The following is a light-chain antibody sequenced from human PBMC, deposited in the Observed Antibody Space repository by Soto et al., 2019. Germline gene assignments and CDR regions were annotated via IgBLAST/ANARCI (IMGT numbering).Light chain of an antibody. Sequence: EIVLTQSPATLSLSPGERATLSCRASQSVSTYLAWYQQKPGQAPRLLIYDASTGDTGIPARFSGSGSGTDFTLTISSLEPEDFAVYYCQQRGNWPRTFGQGTKVEIK. J-gene: IGKJ1*01. CDR3: QQRGNWPRT. V-gene: IGKV3-11*01. CDR2: DAS. CDR1: QSVSTY.